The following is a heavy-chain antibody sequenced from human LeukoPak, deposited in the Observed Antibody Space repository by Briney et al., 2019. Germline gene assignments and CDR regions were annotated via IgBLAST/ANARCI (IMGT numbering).Heavy chain of an antibody. CDR3: ASAVEDYDILTGYYSYNWFDP. D-gene: IGHD3-9*01. V-gene: IGHV1-2*06. J-gene: IGHJ5*02. Sequence: ASVKVSCKASGYTFTGYYMHWVRQAPGQGLEWMGRINPNSGGTNYAQKFQGRVTMTRDTSISTAYMELSRLRSDDTAVYYCASAVEDYDILTGYYSYNWFDPWGQGTLVTVSS. CDR1: GYTFTGYY. CDR2: INPNSGGT.